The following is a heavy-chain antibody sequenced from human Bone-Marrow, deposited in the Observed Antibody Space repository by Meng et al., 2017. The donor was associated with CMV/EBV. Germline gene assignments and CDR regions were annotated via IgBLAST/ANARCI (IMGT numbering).Heavy chain of an antibody. J-gene: IGHJ4*02. V-gene: IGHV1-24*01. D-gene: IGHD1-26*01. CDR2: FDPEDGET. CDR3: ARQTPSLGATPHLDY. Sequence: ASVKVSCKVSGYTLTELSMHWVRQAPGKGLEWMGGFDPEDGETIYAQKFQGRVTMTEDTSTDTAYMELSSLRSEDTAVYYCARQTPSLGATPHLDYWGQGTLVTVSS. CDR1: GYTLTELS.